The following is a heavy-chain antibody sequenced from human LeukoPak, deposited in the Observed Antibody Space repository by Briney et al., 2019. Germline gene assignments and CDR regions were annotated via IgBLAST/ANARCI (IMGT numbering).Heavy chain of an antibody. CDR1: GDSVSSNSAA. J-gene: IGHJ4*02. V-gene: IGHV6-1*01. CDR3: ARELYYYDSSGYYLMG. CDR2: TSYRSKWYN. Sequence: PSHTLSLTYAISGDSVSSNSAAWNWIRQPPSGSLGWVGGTSYRSKWYNDYATSVNSRITINPDTSKNQFSLQLNSVTPEDTAVYYCARELYYYDSSGYYLMGWGQGTLVTVSS. D-gene: IGHD3-22*01.